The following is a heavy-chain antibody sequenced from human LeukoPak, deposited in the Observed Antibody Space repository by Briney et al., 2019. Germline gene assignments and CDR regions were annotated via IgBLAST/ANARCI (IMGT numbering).Heavy chain of an antibody. CDR1: GYSFTGYA. Sequence: ASVKVSCKASGYSFTGYAMHWVRQAPGQGLEWMGWFNPNSGGTNYAQKFQGRVTMTRDTSISTAYMELSRLRSDDTAIYYCATTAYCGGDCYYYFDYWGQGTLVTVSS. D-gene: IGHD2-21*02. CDR2: FNPNSGGT. V-gene: IGHV1-2*02. J-gene: IGHJ4*02. CDR3: ATTAYCGGDCYYYFDY.